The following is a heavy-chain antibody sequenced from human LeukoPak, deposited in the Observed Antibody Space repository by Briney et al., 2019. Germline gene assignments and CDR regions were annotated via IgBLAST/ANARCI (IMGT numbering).Heavy chain of an antibody. J-gene: IGHJ5*02. V-gene: IGHV5-51*01. Sequence: GESLKISCKGSGYSFTSYWIGWVRQMPGKGLEWMGIIYPGDSDTRYSPSFQGQVTISADKSISTAYLQWSSLRASDTAMYYCARQVRGITTVRGAYNWFDPWGQGTLVTVSS. CDR3: ARQVRGITTVRGAYNWFDP. D-gene: IGHD3-10*01. CDR2: IYPGDSDT. CDR1: GYSFTSYW.